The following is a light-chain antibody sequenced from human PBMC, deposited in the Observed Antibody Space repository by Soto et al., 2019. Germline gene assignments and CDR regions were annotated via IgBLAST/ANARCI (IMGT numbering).Light chain of an antibody. J-gene: IGLJ2*01. CDR3: SSYTSRSTVV. V-gene: IGLV2-14*01. CDR2: DVS. CDR1: SSDVGGYNY. Sequence: QSALTQPSSVSGSPGQSITISCTATSSDVGGYNYVSWYQQHPGTAPKLMIYDVSNRPSGVAKRFSGSKSDNTASLTISGLHADEDADYYWSSYTSRSTVVFGGGTKLTVL.